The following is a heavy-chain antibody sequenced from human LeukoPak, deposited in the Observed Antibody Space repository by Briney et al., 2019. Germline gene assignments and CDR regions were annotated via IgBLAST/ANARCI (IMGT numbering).Heavy chain of an antibody. CDR3: AKTPYSSDWYGYWFDP. V-gene: IGHV3-23*01. CDR1: GFTFGNFA. CDR2: ISGSGGAT. Sequence: SGSSLRLSCAASGFTFGNFAMSWVRLAPGKGLEWVSSISGSGGATYYVDAVNGRFTISRDNSKNTLYLQMNSLRAEDTAMYYCAKTPYSSDWYGYWFDPWGQGTLVTVSS. J-gene: IGHJ5*02. D-gene: IGHD6-13*01.